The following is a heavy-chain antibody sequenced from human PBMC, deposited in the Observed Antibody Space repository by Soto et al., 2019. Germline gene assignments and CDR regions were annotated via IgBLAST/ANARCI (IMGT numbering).Heavy chain of an antibody. CDR3: VRPLPSGQTHARDV. V-gene: IGHV3-53*01. CDR1: GLAGACSY. J-gene: IGHJ6*02. CDR2: IYNDGTT. D-gene: IGHD3-10*01. Sequence: HWWSLGLSCGASGLAGACSYMAWVRQAPGKGLEWASVIYNDGTTYYSQSVEGRFTISRDTSKNTLYLQMDRLRDEDTAVYYCVRPLPSGQTHARDVWGQGTTVTVSS.